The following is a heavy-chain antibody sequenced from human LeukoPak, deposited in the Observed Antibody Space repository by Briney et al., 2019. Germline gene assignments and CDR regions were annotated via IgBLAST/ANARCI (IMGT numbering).Heavy chain of an antibody. CDR1: GGTFSSYG. CDR3: ARDFKSNPFDY. Sequence: ASVKVSCKASGGTFSSYGISWVRQAPGQGLEWMGWISAYNGNTNYAQKLQGRVTMTTDTSTSTAYMELRSLRSDDTAVYYCARDFKSNPFDYWGQGTLVTVSS. V-gene: IGHV1-18*01. CDR2: ISAYNGNT. J-gene: IGHJ4*02. D-gene: IGHD4-11*01.